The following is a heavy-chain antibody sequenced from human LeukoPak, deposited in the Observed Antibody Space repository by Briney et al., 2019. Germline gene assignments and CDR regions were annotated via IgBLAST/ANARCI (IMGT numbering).Heavy chain of an antibody. V-gene: IGHV3-48*04. D-gene: IGHD3-3*02. CDR3: ARDSVLAALPTSDAFDI. CDR1: GFIFSSYN. Sequence: QSGGSLRLSCAASGFIFSSYNMNWVRQAPGKGLEWVSYISSSSSTIYYADSVKGRFTISRGNAKNSLYLQMNSLRVEDTAVYYCARDSVLAALPTSDAFDIWGQGTMVTVSS. J-gene: IGHJ3*02. CDR2: ISSSSSTI.